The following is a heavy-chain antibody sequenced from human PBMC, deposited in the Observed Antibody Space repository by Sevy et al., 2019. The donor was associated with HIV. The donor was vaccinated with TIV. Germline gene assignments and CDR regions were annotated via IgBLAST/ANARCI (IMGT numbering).Heavy chain of an antibody. CDR1: GFTFSSYG. CDR3: AKDYDILTGYYPFPYYYGMDV. Sequence: GGSLRLSCAASGFTFSSYGMHWVRQAPGKGLEWVAVISYDGSNKYYADSVKGRFTISRDNSKNTLYLQMNSLRAEDTAVYYCAKDYDILTGYYPFPYYYGMDVWGQGTTVTVSS. D-gene: IGHD3-9*01. J-gene: IGHJ6*02. V-gene: IGHV3-30*18. CDR2: ISYDGSNK.